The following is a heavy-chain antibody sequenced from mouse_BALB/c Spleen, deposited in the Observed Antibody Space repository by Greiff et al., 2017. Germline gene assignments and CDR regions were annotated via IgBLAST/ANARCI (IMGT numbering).Heavy chain of an antibody. J-gene: IGHJ4*01. CDR3: TRGGYRGRAMDY. V-gene: IGHV1-69*02. CDR1: GYTFTSYW. D-gene: IGHD1-1*01. Sequence: QVQLKQPGAELVRPGASVKLSCKASGYTFTSYWINWVKQRPGQGLEWIGNIYPSDSYTNYNQKFKDKATLTVDKSSSTAYMQLSSPTSEDSAVYYCTRGGYRGRAMDYWGQGTSVTVSS. CDR2: IYPSDSYT.